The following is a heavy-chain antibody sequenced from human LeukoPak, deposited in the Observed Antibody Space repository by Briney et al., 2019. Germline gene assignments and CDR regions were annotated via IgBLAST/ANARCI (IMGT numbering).Heavy chain of an antibody. CDR2: IYYSGRT. CDR3: ARDNPPYCSSTSCYGVDWFDP. CDR1: GGSISSYY. V-gene: IGHV4-59*01. Sequence: SETLSLTCTVSGGSISSYYWSWIRQPPGKGLEWIGYIYYSGRTSYNPSLKSRVTISVDTSKNQFSLRLSSVTAADTAVYYCARDNPPYCSSTSCYGVDWFDPWGQGTLVTVSS. J-gene: IGHJ5*02. D-gene: IGHD2-2*01.